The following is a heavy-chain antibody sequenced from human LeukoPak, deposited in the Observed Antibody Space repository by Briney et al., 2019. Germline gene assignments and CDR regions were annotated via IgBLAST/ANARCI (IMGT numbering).Heavy chain of an antibody. Sequence: PSETLSLTCTVSGGSISSGDYYWRWLRQRPGTGLEWIGYIYYSGSTYYNPSLKSRVTISVDTSKNQFSLKLSSVTAADTAVYYCARGLGVSLFDYWGQGTLVTVSS. V-gene: IGHV4-30-4*01. CDR3: ARGLGVSLFDY. CDR2: IYYSGST. D-gene: IGHD3-16*01. J-gene: IGHJ4*02. CDR1: GGSISSGDYY.